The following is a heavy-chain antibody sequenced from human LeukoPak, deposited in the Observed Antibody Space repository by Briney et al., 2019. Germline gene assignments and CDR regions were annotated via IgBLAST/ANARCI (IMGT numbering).Heavy chain of an antibody. V-gene: IGHV1-24*01. J-gene: IGHJ4*02. CDR1: GYTLTELS. CDR2: FDPEDGET. CDR3: ATGYCSGGSCYPPDY. Sequence: ASVTVSCKVSGYTLTELSMHWVRQAPGKGLEWMGGFDPEDGETIYAQKFQGRVTMTEDTSTDTAYMELSSLRSEDTAVYYCATGYCSGGSCYPPDYWGQGTLVTVSS. D-gene: IGHD2-15*01.